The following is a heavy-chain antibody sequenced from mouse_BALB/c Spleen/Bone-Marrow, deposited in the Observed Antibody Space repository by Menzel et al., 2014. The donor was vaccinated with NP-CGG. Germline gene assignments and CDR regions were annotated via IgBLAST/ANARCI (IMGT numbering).Heavy chain of an antibody. CDR2: IYPGSGST. Sequence: LQQSGSELVRPGASVKLSCKASGYTFTSYWMHWVKQRPGQGLEWIGNIYPGSGSTNYDEKFKSKATLTVDTSSSTAYMQLSSLTSEDSAVYYCTRLRRRGFAYWGQGTLVTVSA. V-gene: IGHV1S22*01. J-gene: IGHJ3*01. CDR3: TRLRRRGFAY. CDR1: GYTFTSYW.